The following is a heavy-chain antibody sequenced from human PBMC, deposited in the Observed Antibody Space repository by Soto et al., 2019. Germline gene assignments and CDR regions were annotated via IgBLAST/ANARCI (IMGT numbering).Heavy chain of an antibody. D-gene: IGHD5-12*01. J-gene: IGHJ4*02. V-gene: IGHV3-66*01. Sequence: EVQLVESGGGLVQPGGSLRLSCAASGFTVSSNYMSWVRQAPGKGLEWVSVIYSGGSTYYADSVKGRFTISRDNSKNTLYLQMTSLRAEDTAVYYCARETYSGYDYAARAFDYWGQATLVTVSS. CDR3: ARETYSGYDYAARAFDY. CDR2: IYSGGST. CDR1: GFTVSSNY.